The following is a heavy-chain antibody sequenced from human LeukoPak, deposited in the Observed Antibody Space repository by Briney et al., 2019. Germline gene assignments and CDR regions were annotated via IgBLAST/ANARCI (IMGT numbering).Heavy chain of an antibody. V-gene: IGHV4-39*01. CDR2: IYYSGST. Sequence: SETLSLTCTVSGGSISSSSSYWVWIRQPPGMGLEWIGSIYYSGSTYSNPSLESRVTISVDTSKNQFSLKVSSVAAADTAVYYCARYESSAYGIDVWGRGTLVTVSS. CDR1: GGSISSSSSY. CDR3: ARYESSAYGIDV. D-gene: IGHD3-22*01. J-gene: IGHJ2*01.